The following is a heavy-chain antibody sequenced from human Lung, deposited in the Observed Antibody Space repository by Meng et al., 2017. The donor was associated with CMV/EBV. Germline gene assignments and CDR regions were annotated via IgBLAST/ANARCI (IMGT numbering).Heavy chain of an antibody. CDR1: GYTFTGYY. J-gene: IGHJ6*02. D-gene: IGHD3-3*01. CDR3: AGGLYDFWSGYYYYGMDV. V-gene: IGHV1-2*02. CDR2: TNPNSGGT. Sequence: ASVTVSXKASGYTFTGYYMRWVRQAPGQGLEWMGWTNPNSGGTNYAQKCQGRITMTRDTTSSTAYTELISLSPDDPAVYYCAGGLYDFWSGYYYYGMDVWGQGTTVTVSS.